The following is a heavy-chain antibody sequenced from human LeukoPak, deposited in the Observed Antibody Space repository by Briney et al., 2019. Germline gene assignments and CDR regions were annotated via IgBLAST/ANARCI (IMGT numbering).Heavy chain of an antibody. CDR1: GYTFTSYF. CDR3: ARDGLRRPGDGYNPTARFDP. CDR2: INPSGGST. Sequence: GASVKVSCKASGYTFTSYFMHWVRQAPGQGLEWMGIINPSGGSTSYAQKFQGRVTKTRDTSTSTVYMELSSLRSEDTAVYYCARDGLRRPGDGYNPTARFDPWGQGTLVTVSS. D-gene: IGHD5-24*01. V-gene: IGHV1-46*01. J-gene: IGHJ5*02.